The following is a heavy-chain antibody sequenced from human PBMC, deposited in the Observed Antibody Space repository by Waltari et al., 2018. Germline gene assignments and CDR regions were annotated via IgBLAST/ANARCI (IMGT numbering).Heavy chain of an antibody. CDR2: IYYSGST. CDR1: GGSISSSSYY. D-gene: IGHD3-22*01. Sequence: QLQLQESGPGLVKPSETMSLTCHVSGGSISSSSYYWGWIRQPPAKGLEWIGSIYYSGSTYYNPSLKSRVTISVDTSKNQFSLKLSSVTAADTAVYYCASYYDSSGYYYNYYYYGMDVWGQGTTVTVSS. J-gene: IGHJ6*02. V-gene: IGHV4-39*07. CDR3: ASYYDSSGYYYNYYYYGMDV.